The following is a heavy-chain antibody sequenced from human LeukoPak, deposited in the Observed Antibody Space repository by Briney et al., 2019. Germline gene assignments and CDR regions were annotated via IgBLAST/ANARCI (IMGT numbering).Heavy chain of an antibody. CDR2: ISGGGEST. V-gene: IGHV3-23*01. CDR1: GFTFSSYV. J-gene: IGHJ4*02. Sequence: GGSLRLSCAASGFTFSSYVMSWVRQASGKGLEWVSVISGGGESTYYADSVKGRFTFSRDNSKNTVYLQMDSLRVEDTAVYYCARRGGNYPFFDYWGQGTLVTVSS. D-gene: IGHD3-16*02. CDR3: ARRGGNYPFFDY.